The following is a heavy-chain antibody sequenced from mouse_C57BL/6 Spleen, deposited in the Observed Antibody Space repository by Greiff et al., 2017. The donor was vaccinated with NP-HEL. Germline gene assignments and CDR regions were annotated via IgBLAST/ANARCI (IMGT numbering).Heavy chain of an antibody. J-gene: IGHJ4*01. CDR1: GFSLTSYG. Sequence: QVQLQQSGPGLVQPSQSLSITCTVSGFSLTSYGVHWVRQSPGKGLEWLGVIWSGGSTDYNAALISRLSISKDNYKRQVFFKMNSLQADDTAIYYCARNDPMDYWGQGTSVTVSS. CDR3: ARNDPMDY. V-gene: IGHV2-2*01. CDR2: IWSGGST.